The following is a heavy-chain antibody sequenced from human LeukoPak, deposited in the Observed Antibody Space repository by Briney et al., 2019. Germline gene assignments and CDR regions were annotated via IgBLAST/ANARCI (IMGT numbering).Heavy chain of an antibody. CDR3: ARGPLITIFGVTYNWFDP. V-gene: IGHV4-39*07. J-gene: IGHJ5*02. Sequence: SETLSLTCTVSGGSISSSSYYWGWIRQPPGKGLEWIGSIYYSGSTYYNPSLKSRFTISVDTSKNQFSLKLSSVTAADTAVYYCARGPLITIFGVTYNWFDPWGQGTLVTVSS. CDR2: IYYSGST. CDR1: GGSISSSSYY. D-gene: IGHD3-3*01.